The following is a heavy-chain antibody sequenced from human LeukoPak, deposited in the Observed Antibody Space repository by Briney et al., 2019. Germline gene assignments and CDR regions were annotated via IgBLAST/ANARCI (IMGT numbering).Heavy chain of an antibody. CDR1: GGSISNTLYY. J-gene: IGHJ5*02. CDR3: ARWGGIYVGWFDP. CDR2: IYYSGST. V-gene: IGHV4-39*01. Sequence: ASETLSLTCTVSGGSISNTLYYWGWIRQPPGKELEWIGSIYYSGSTYYNPSLKSRVTIFVDTSKNQFSLNLSSVTAADTAVYYCARWGGIYVGWFDPWGQGTLSPSPQ. D-gene: IGHD5-12*01.